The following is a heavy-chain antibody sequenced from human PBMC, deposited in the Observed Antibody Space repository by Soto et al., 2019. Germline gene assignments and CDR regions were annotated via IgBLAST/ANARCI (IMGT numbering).Heavy chain of an antibody. CDR1: EYKFAIPG. V-gene: IGHV5-51*01. J-gene: IGHJ6*02. D-gene: IGHD3-22*01. Sequence: QEVWCGGFEYKFAIPGIAWVSQTPGNGLEWMGIIYPSDSDTRYSPSFEGQVTISADKSISTAYLQWSSLKASDSAKYYCARLTTYYHDTSGYGMDVCGQGTTVTVPS. CDR2: IYPSDSDT. CDR3: ARLTTYYHDTSGYGMDV.